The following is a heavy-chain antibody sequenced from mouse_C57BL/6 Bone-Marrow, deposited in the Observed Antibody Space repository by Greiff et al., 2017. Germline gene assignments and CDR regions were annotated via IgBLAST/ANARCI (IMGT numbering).Heavy chain of an antibody. CDR1: GYSITSGYY. CDR2: ISYDGSN. Sequence: EVKLVESGPGLVKPSQSLSLTCSVTGYSITSGYYWNWIRQFPGNKLEWMGYISYDGSNNYNPSLKNRISITRDTSKNQFFLKLNSVTTEDTATYYCARDRHYGSSPYWYFDVWGTGTTVTVSS. V-gene: IGHV3-6*01. CDR3: ARDRHYGSSPYWYFDV. J-gene: IGHJ1*03. D-gene: IGHD1-1*01.